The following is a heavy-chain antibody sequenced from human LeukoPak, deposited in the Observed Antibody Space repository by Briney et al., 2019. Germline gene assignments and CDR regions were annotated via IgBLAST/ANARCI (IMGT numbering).Heavy chain of an antibody. CDR1: GFTFSSYS. D-gene: IGHD6-19*01. CDR3: ARVIVSAVAGNFDY. Sequence: GGSLRLSCAASGFTFSSYSMNWVRQAPGKGLGWVSSISSSSSYIYYADSVKGRFTISRDNAKNSLYLEMNSLRAEDTAVYYCARVIVSAVAGNFDYWGQGTLVTVSS. V-gene: IGHV3-21*01. J-gene: IGHJ4*02. CDR2: ISSSSSYI.